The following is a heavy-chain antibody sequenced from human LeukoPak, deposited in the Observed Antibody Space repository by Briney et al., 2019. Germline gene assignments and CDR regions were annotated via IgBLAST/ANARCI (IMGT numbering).Heavy chain of an antibody. D-gene: IGHD6-13*01. CDR1: GYTFTGYY. J-gene: IGHJ4*02. CDR3: ARDTVDSSSWYLGIDY. CDR2: INPNSGGT. V-gene: IGHV1-2*02. Sequence: ASVKVSCKASGYTFTGYYMHWVRQAPGQGLEWMGWINPNSGGTNYAQKFQGRVTMTRDTSISTAYVELSRLRSDDTAVYYCARDTVDSSSWYLGIDYWGQGTLVTVSS.